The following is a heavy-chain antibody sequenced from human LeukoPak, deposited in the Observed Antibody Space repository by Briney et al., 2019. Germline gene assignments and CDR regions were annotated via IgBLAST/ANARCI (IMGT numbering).Heavy chain of an antibody. Sequence: GGSLRPSCAASGFTFSSYWMHWVRQAPGKGLVWVSRINSDGSSTSYADSVKGRFTISRDNAKNTLYLQMNSLRAEDTAVYYCARVGRSGYSWAFDYWGQGTLVTVSS. CDR2: INSDGSST. J-gene: IGHJ4*02. V-gene: IGHV3-74*01. CDR1: GFTFSSYW. CDR3: ARVGRSGYSWAFDY. D-gene: IGHD3-22*01.